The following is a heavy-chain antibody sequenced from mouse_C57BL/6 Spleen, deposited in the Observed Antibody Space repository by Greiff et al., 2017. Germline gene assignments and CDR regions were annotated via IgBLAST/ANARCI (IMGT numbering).Heavy chain of an antibody. CDR2: IRNKANGYTT. D-gene: IGHD2-4*01. Sequence: EVQGVESGGGLVQPGGSLSLSCAASGFTFTDYYMSWVRQPPGKALEWLGFIRNKANGYTTEYSASVKGRFTISRDNSQSILYLQMNALRAEDSATYYCARYHYDYDDYYAMDYWGQGTSVTVSS. V-gene: IGHV7-3*01. CDR3: ARYHYDYDDYYAMDY. CDR1: GFTFTDYY. J-gene: IGHJ4*01.